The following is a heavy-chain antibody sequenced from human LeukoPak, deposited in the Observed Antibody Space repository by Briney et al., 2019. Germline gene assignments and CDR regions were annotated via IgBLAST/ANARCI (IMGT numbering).Heavy chain of an antibody. V-gene: IGHV3-23*01. CDR3: AKDRAVAGIAYFDY. Sequence: PGGSLRLSCAASGFTFSSYAMHWVRQAPGKGLEWVSAISGSGGSTYYADSVKGRFTISRDNSKNTLYLQMNSLRAEDTAVYYCAKDRAVAGIAYFDYWGQGTLVTVSS. CDR1: GFTFSSYA. D-gene: IGHD6-19*01. J-gene: IGHJ4*02. CDR2: ISGSGGST.